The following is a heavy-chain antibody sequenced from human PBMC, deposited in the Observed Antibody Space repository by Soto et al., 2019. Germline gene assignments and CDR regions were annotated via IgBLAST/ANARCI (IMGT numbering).Heavy chain of an antibody. J-gene: IGHJ4*02. Sequence: ASVKVSCKASGYTFTSYAMHWARQAPGQRLEWMGWINAGNGNTKYSQKFQGRVTITRDTSASTAYMELSSLRSEDTAVYYCASAAKYYDFWSGYSPFDYWGQGTLVTVSS. D-gene: IGHD3-3*01. V-gene: IGHV1-3*01. CDR3: ASAAKYYDFWSGYSPFDY. CDR1: GYTFTSYA. CDR2: INAGNGNT.